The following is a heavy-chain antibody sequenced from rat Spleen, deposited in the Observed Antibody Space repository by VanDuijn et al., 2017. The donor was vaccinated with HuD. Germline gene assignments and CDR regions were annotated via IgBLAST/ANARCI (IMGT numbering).Heavy chain of an antibody. CDR2: TWSGGST. J-gene: IGHJ4*01. D-gene: IGHD4-3*01. Sequence: QVQLKESGPGLVQPSQTLSLTCTVSGFSLTNHGVSWVRQPPGKGLEWMGVTWSGGSTDYNSALKSRLSISRDTSKNQVFLQMHSLQSEDTTTYYCARHNSGYGVMDAWGQGASVTVSS. CDR1: GFSLTNHG. V-gene: IGHV2-4*01. CDR3: ARHNSGYGVMDA.